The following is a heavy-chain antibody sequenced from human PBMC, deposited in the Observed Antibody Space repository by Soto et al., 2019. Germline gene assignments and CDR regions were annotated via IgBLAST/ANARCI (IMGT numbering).Heavy chain of an antibody. CDR3: ARGRARWLQLFGYYYYGMDV. CDR1: GGTFRSYA. Sequence: GASVKVSCKASGGTFRSYAISWVRQAPGQGLEWMGGIIPIFGTANYAQKFQGRVTITADKSTSTAYMELSSLRSEDTAVYYCARGRARWLQLFGYYYYGMDVWGQGTTVTVSS. CDR2: IIPIFGTA. J-gene: IGHJ6*02. V-gene: IGHV1-69*06. D-gene: IGHD5-12*01.